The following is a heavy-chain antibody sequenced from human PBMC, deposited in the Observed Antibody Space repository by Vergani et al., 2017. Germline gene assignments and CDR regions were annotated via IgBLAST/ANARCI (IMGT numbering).Heavy chain of an antibody. CDR3: AKHFRGWGIDY. V-gene: IGHV3-30*02. J-gene: IGHJ4*02. D-gene: IGHD3-16*01. CDR1: GFTLSNYD. Sequence: QVQLVESGGGVVQRGGSLRLSCATSGFTLSNYDMQWIRQGPGKGLEFVAFIQFDGSNQYYGDSVKGRFTLSRDISKNTLYLQMNSLRTDDTATYYCAKHFRGWGIDYWGQGTQVIV. CDR2: IQFDGSNQ.